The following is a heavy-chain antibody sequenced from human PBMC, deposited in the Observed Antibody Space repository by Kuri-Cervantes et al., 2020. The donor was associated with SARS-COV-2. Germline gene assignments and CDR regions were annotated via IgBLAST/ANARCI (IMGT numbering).Heavy chain of an antibody. CDR1: GYSISSGYY. J-gene: IGHJ4*02. CDR2: IYYSGST. Sequence: SETLSLTCTVSGYSISSGYYWGWIRQPPGKGLEWIGSIYYSGSTYYNPSLKSRVTISVDTSKNQSSLKLSSVTAADTAVYYCASSIYCSSTSCYTYGHFDYWGQGTLVTVSS. D-gene: IGHD2-2*02. V-gene: IGHV4-38-2*02. CDR3: ASSIYCSSTSCYTYGHFDY.